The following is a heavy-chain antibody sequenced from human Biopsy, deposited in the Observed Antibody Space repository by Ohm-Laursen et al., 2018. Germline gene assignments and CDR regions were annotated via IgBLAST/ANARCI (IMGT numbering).Heavy chain of an antibody. CDR3: ARHPTGFWFDP. CDR1: GGSINSNF. CDR2: IYYNGNT. Sequence: SETLSLTCTVSGGSINSNFWTWIRQPPGKGLEWIGYIYYNGNTNYNPSLKSRVTISVDTSKNQFSLKLTSVTAADTALYYCARHPTGFWFDPWGHGTLVTVSS. V-gene: IGHV4-59*08. J-gene: IGHJ5*02.